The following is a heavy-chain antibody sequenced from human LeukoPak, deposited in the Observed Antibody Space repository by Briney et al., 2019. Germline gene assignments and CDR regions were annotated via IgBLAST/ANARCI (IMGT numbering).Heavy chain of an antibody. V-gene: IGHV3-21*03. Sequence: GGSLRLSCAASGFTFSTYSMHWVRQAPGKGLEWVSSIRSGSTYINYADSVKGRFTISRDDAKKSLYLQMNSLRAEGTAVYYCNRLRGTQEYYWGQGTLVTVSS. D-gene: IGHD3-16*01. CDR2: IRSGSTYI. CDR1: GFTFSTYS. J-gene: IGHJ4*02. CDR3: NRLRGTQEYY.